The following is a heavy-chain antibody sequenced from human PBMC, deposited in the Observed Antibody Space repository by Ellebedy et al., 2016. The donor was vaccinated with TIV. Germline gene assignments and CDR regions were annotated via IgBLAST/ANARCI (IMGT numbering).Heavy chain of an antibody. CDR3: ARGNLGDYHVY. CDR1: GFTFSTDS. Sequence: PGGSLRLSCAASGFTFSTDSMNWVRQSPGKGLEWISHISIVSSIIYYADSVRGRFILSRVNAKESLYLQMNSLRVEGTAVYYCARGNLGDYHVYWGQGTLVTVSS. V-gene: IGHV3-48*04. CDR2: ISIVSSII. D-gene: IGHD4-17*01. J-gene: IGHJ4*02.